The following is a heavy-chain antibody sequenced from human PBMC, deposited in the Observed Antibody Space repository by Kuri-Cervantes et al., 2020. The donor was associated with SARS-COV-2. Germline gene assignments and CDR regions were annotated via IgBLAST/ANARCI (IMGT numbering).Heavy chain of an antibody. Sequence: SETLSLTCTVSGGSISSYYWSWIRQPPGKGLEWIGYIYYSGSTNYNPSLKSRVTISVDTSKNQFSLKLSSVTAADTAVYYCARYCSGYPTIHYYYYYGMDVWGQGTTVTVSS. CDR3: ARYCSGYPTIHYYYYYGMDV. V-gene: IGHV4-59*08. J-gene: IGHJ6*02. D-gene: IGHD5-12*01. CDR2: IYYSGST. CDR1: GGSISSYY.